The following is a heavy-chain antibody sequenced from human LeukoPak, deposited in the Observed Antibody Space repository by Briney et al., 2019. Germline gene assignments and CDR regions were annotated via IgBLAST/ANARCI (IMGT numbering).Heavy chain of an antibody. V-gene: IGHV4-34*01. Sequence: PSETLSLTCAVYGGSFSGYYWSWIRQPPGKGLESIGEINHSGSTNYNPSLKSRVTISVDTSKNQFSLKLSSVTAADTAVYYCAATYYDYVWGSYRYLVYFDYWGQGTLVTVSS. CDR1: GGSFSGYY. CDR3: AATYYDYVWGSYRYLVYFDY. J-gene: IGHJ4*02. D-gene: IGHD3-16*02. CDR2: INHSGST.